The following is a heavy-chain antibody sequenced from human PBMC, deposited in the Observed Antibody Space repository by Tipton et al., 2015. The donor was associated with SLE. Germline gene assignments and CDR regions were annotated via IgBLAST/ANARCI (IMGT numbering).Heavy chain of an antibody. CDR2: VTTWTGHT. J-gene: IGHJ4*02. D-gene: IGHD5-24*01. CDR3: ARDGYSRIDY. V-gene: IGHV1-18*01. CDR1: GYTFTTYR. Sequence: SGAEVKVSCKASGYTFTTYRLSWVRQAPGQGLEWMGWVTTWTGHTDYTQNLRGRVTMTIDASTTTAYMELRNLTSDDTAVYYCARDGYSRIDYWGQGTLVTVSS.